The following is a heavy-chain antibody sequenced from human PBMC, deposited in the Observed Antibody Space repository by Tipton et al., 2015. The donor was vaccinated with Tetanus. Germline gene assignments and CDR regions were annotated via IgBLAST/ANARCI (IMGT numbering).Heavy chain of an antibody. CDR3: ARLVRQWLVPEDY. V-gene: IGHV1-18*01. Sequence: VQLVQSGAKVKKPGASVKVSCKASGYTFTSYGINWVRQAPGQGLEWMGWNGGHNGDTNYAQKFQGRVTMTTDTSTNTAYMELRSLRSDDTAVYYCARLVRQWLVPEDYWGQGTLVTVSS. D-gene: IGHD6-19*01. CDR2: NGGHNGDT. J-gene: IGHJ4*02. CDR1: GYTFTSYG.